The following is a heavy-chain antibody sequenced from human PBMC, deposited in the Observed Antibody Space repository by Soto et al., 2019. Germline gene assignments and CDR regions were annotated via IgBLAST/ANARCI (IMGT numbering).Heavy chain of an antibody. CDR2: ISSTSNTI. V-gene: IGHV3-48*01. CDR3: ARVRGCGGGICYRDLGY. CDR1: GFTFSTYS. Sequence: EVQLVESGGGLVQPGGSLRLSCAASGFTFSTYSMSWVRQAPGKGLEWVSYISSTSNTIYYADSVKGRFTLSRDNAKNSLSLHMNSRSAGETAVYYCARVRGCGGGICYRDLGYWGQGTLVTVSS. D-gene: IGHD2-15*01. J-gene: IGHJ4*02.